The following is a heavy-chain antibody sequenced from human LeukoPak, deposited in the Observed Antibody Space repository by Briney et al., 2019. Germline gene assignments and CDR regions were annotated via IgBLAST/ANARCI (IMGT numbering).Heavy chain of an antibody. Sequence: GGSLRLSCAASGFTFSDYYMSWIRQAPGKGLEWVSYISSSGSTIYYADSVKGRFTISRDNAKNSLYLQMNSLRVEDTALYYCAKDTGYYYDSSNYLGYWGQGTLVTVSS. CDR2: ISSSGSTI. CDR3: AKDTGYYYDSSNYLGY. D-gene: IGHD3-22*01. V-gene: IGHV3-11*01. J-gene: IGHJ4*02. CDR1: GFTFSDYY.